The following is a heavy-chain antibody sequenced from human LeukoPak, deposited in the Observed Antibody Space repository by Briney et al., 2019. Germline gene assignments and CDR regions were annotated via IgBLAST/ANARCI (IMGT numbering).Heavy chain of an antibody. CDR3: ARDCSSTSCVHAFDI. CDR1: GGSISSGSYY. J-gene: IGHJ3*02. CDR2: IYTSGSA. D-gene: IGHD2-2*01. Sequence: PSETLSLTCTVSGGSISSGSYYGSWIRQPAGKGLEWIGRIYTSGSANYNPSLESRVTMSVDTSKNQFSLKLSSVTAADTAVYYCARDCSSTSCVHAFDIWGQGTMVTVSS. V-gene: IGHV4-61*02.